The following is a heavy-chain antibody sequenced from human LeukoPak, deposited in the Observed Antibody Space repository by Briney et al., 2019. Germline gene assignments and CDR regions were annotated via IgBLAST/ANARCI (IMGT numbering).Heavy chain of an antibody. D-gene: IGHD2-2*01. CDR1: GYTFTSYA. J-gene: IGHJ3*01. CDR3: ARDRAGYCSSRSCSQGGFDF. V-gene: IGHV1-2*02. Sequence: ASVKVSCKASGYTFTSYAMNWVRQAPGQGLEWMGWINPNSGGTNYAQKFQGRVTMTRDTSISTAYMELSRLRSDDTAVYYCARDRAGYCSSRSCSQGGFDFWGQGTMVTVSA. CDR2: INPNSGGT.